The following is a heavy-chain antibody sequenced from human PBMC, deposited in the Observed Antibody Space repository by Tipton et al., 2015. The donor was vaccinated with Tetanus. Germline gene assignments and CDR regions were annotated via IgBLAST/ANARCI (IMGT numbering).Heavy chain of an antibody. CDR3: ARHLTYTYTSRYFDY. CDR1: GGSMSNNY. D-gene: IGHD5-18*01. Sequence: LRLSCTVSGGSMSNNYWSWIRQPPGKGLEWIAYIFHSGSTSYSPSLKSRVTMSVDTSRNQFSLNLTSVTAADTAVYYCARHLTYTYTSRYFDYWGLGTLVTVSS. CDR2: IFHSGST. J-gene: IGHJ4*02. V-gene: IGHV4-59*04.